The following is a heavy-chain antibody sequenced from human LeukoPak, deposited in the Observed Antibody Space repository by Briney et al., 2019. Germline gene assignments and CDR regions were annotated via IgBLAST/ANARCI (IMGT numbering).Heavy chain of an antibody. CDR1: GFTVSSNS. D-gene: IGHD1-26*01. J-gene: IGHJ3*02. Sequence: GVSLRLSCAASGFTVSSNSMTWVRHSPGKGLEWVLVSYSGGSTYSADSVKGRFTISRDNSKNMVFLQMNSLRAEDKAVYYCAGRGSGIYRGTFDIWGQGTMVTVSS. V-gene: IGHV3-53*01. CDR3: AGRGSGIYRGTFDI. CDR2: SYSGGST.